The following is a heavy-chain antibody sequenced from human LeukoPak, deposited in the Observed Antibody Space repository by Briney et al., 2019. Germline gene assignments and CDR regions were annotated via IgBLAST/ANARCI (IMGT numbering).Heavy chain of an antibody. Sequence: SETLSLTCAVSGYSISSGYYWGWIRQPPGKGLEWIGGIYHSGSTYYNPSLKSRVTISVDTSKNQFSLKLSSVTAADTAVYYCARDARAPNYYYGMDVWGKGTTVTVSS. J-gene: IGHJ6*04. CDR1: GYSISSGYY. V-gene: IGHV4-38-2*02. CDR3: ARDARAPNYYYGMDV. CDR2: IYHSGST.